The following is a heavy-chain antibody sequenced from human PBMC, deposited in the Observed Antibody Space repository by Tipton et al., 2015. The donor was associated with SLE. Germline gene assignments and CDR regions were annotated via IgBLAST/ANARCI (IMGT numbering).Heavy chain of an antibody. CDR1: GFTFSSYA. V-gene: IGHV3-30-3*01. Sequence: SLRLSCAASGFTFSSYAMHWVRQAPGKGLEWVAVISYDGSNKYYADSVKGRSTISRDNSKNTLYLQMNSLRAEDTAVYYCARASSGAFDIWGQGTMVTVSS. J-gene: IGHJ3*02. CDR3: ARASSGAFDI. CDR2: ISYDGSNK.